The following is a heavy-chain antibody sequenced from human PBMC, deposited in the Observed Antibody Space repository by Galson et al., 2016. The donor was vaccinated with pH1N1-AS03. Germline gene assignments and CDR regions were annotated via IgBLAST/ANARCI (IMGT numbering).Heavy chain of an antibody. Sequence: TCDVSGFSISSGYYWGWIRQPPGKGLEWIGSMYHSGTTFHNPSLKSRVTMSVDTSKNQFSLKLTSVTAADTAVYYCAKSLYLSGSFHSYFDLWGRGTLVIVSS. CDR3: AKSLYLSGSFHSYFDL. CDR2: MYHSGTT. J-gene: IGHJ2*01. CDR1: GFSISSGYY. V-gene: IGHV4-38-2*01. D-gene: IGHD3-10*01.